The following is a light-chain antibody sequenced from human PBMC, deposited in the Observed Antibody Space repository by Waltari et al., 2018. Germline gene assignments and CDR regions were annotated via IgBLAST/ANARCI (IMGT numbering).Light chain of an antibody. CDR1: QSLSNW. CDR2: KAS. J-gene: IGKJ1*01. CDR3: QQYRNLWT. V-gene: IGKV1-5*03. Sequence: DIQMTQSPSTLSASVGDRVTITCRASQSLSNWLAWYQQKPGKAPKVLIYKASTLESGVPSRFSGSGSGTEFTLTISSLQPDDFATCYCQQYRNLWTFGQGTKVEIK.